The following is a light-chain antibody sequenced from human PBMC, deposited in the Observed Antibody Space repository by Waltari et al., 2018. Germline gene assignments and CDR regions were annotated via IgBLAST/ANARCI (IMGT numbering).Light chain of an antibody. CDR3: QQRSTWPPKT. CDR1: QSVSRS. CDR2: DAS. J-gene: IGKJ5*01. Sequence: ETVLTQSPATLSLSPGERATLSCRASQSVSRSLAWYQQKPGQAPGRLIYDASNRATGIPGRFSGSGSGTDLTLTSSSLEPEDFAVYCCQQRSTWPPKTFGQGTRLEIK. V-gene: IGKV3-11*01.